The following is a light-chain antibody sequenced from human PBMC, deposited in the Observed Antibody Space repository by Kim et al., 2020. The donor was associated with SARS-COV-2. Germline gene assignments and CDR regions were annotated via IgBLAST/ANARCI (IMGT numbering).Light chain of an antibody. J-gene: IGKJ4*01. Sequence: VSPGERAALSCRASQSVVTDLAWYQQKPGQPPRLLIYDTSNRASGIPARFSGSGSGTDFTLTISSLEPEDVAIYYCLQRWRWPLTFGGGTKVDIK. V-gene: IGKV3-11*01. CDR1: QSVVTD. CDR3: LQRWRWPLT. CDR2: DTS.